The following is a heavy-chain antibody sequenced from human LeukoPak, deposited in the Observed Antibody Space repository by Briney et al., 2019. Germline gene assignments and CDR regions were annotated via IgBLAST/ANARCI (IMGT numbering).Heavy chain of an antibody. J-gene: IGHJ4*02. Sequence: GGSLRLSCAASGFSFSEKYMCWVRQAPGKGMEWIGRIKNKHEGGTTHYAPPVKGRFTISRDDSRNTLYLQMNNMNTEDTAVYYCCFGDYGDFWGQGTLVTVSS. D-gene: IGHD4-17*01. CDR3: CFGDYGDF. V-gene: IGHV3-15*05. CDR1: GFSFSEKY. CDR2: IKNKHEGGTT.